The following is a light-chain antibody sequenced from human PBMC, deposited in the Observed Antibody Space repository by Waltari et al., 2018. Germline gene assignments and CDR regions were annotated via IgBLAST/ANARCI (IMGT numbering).Light chain of an antibody. CDR2: VVT. CDR3: SSYTNRMLV. CDR1: SSDIGDYDY. J-gene: IGLJ2*01. Sequence: QSALTQPASVSGSPGQSITISCTGSSSDIGDYDYFSLFQQHPGEAPTLIIYVVTHGPSGISNRFCGAKSGSEASVTISGLQAEDEADYYCSSYTNRMLVLGGGTKLTVL. V-gene: IGLV2-14*03.